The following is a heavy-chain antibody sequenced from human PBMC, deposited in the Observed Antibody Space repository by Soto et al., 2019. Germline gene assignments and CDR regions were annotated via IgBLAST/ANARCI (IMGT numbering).Heavy chain of an antibody. CDR1: GFTFSVYS. V-gene: IGHV3-48*02. D-gene: IGHD6-19*01. J-gene: IGHJ4*02. CDR2: ITSDTKTI. CDR3: ARSVEGHFDY. Sequence: EVQLVESGGDLVQRAGSLRLSCVASGFTFSVYSMNWVRQAPGKGLEWFSYITSDTKTIKYADSVKGRFTISRDNAKNSVYLQMNSLRDKDTAVYYCARSVEGHFDYWGQGTVVTVSS.